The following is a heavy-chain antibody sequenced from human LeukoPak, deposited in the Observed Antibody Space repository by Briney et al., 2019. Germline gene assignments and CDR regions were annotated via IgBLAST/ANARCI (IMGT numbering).Heavy chain of an antibody. CDR1: GGSISSSSYY. CDR3: ARDGYSYGYCMDV. D-gene: IGHD5-18*01. V-gene: IGHV4-39*07. Sequence: SETLSLTCTVSGGSISSSSYYWGWIRQPPGKGLEWIGSIYYSGSTYYNPSLKSRVTISVDTSKNQFSLKLSSVTAADTAVYYCARDGYSYGYCMDVWGKGTTVTVSS. J-gene: IGHJ6*03. CDR2: IYYSGST.